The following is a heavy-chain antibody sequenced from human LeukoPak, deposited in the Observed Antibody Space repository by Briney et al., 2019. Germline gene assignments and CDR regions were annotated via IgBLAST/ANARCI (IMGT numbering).Heavy chain of an antibody. D-gene: IGHD6-13*01. CDR3: ARGGGISHYYYYMDV. CDR2: IYYSGNT. CDR1: GGSITSYY. Sequence: SETLSLTCTVSGGSITSYYWSWIRQPPGKGLEWIGYIYYSGNTNYNPSLKSRVTISVDTSKNQFSLKLSSVTAADTAVYYCARGGGISHYYYYMDVWGKGTTVTISS. J-gene: IGHJ6*03. V-gene: IGHV4-59*01.